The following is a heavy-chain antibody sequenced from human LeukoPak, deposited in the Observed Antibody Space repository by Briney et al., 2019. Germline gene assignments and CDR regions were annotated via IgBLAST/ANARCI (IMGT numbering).Heavy chain of an antibody. CDR1: GYTFTSYG. CDR2: ISAYNGNT. D-gene: IGHD2-8*01. J-gene: IGHJ6*03. CDR3: ARDRGDCTNGVCYEGRYYYYMDV. Sequence: ASVKVSCKASGYTFTSYGISWVRQAPGQGLEWMGWISAYNGNTNYAQKLQGRVTMTTDTSTSTAYMELRSLRSDDTAVYYCARDRGDCTNGVCYEGRYYYYMDVWGKGTTVTVSS. V-gene: IGHV1-18*01.